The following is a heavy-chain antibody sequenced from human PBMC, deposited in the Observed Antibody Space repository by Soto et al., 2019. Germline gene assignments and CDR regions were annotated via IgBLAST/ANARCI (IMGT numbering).Heavy chain of an antibody. CDR2: ISYDGTNK. D-gene: IGHD3-10*01. V-gene: IGHV3-30-3*01. J-gene: IGHJ6*02. CDR1: GFTFSNYV. Sequence: GGSLRLSCAASGFTFSNYVIHWVRQAPGKGLEWVALISYDGTNKYSADSVKVLFTISRDNSKNTLSLQMNSLRAEDTAVYYCARGDYYGSGTYIYGLDVWGQGTTVTVSS. CDR3: ARGDYYGSGTYIYGLDV.